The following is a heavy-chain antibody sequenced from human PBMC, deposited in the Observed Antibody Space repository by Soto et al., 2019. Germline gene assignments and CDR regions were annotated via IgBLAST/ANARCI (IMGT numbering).Heavy chain of an antibody. V-gene: IGHV3-30-3*01. CDR3: ARESDIVATNPTFDY. CDR1: GFTFSSYA. D-gene: IGHD5-12*01. CDR2: ISYDGSNK. Sequence: QVQLVESGGGVVQPGRSLRLSCAASGFTFSSYAMHWVRQAPGKGLEWVAVISYDGSNKYYADSVKGRFTISRDNSKSTLSLQMNSLRAEDTAVYSCARESDIVATNPTFDYWGQGXX. J-gene: IGHJ4*02.